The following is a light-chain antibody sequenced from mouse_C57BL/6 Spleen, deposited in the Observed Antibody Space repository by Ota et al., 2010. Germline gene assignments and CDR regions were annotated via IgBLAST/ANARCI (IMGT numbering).Light chain of an antibody. J-gene: IGKJ4*01. CDR2: FAS. CDR1: QSLLNSGNQKNF. CDR3: QQHYSTPFT. Sequence: DIVMTQSPSSLTVTAGEKVTMSCKSSQSLLNSGNQKNFLAWYQQKPGQSPKLLVYFASTRESGVPDRFIGSGSGTDFTLTISSVQAEDLADYFCQQHYSTPFTFGSGTKLEIK. V-gene: IGKV8-24*01.